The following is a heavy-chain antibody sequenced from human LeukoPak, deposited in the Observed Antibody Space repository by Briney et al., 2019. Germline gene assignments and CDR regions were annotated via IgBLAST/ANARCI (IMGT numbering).Heavy chain of an antibody. Sequence: GGSLRLSCAASGFTFSSYAMHWVRQAPGKGLEWVAVISYDGSNKYYADSVKGRFTISRDNSKNTLYLQMNSLRAEDTAVYYCAREHGTAAEDYWGQGTLVTVSS. J-gene: IGHJ4*02. CDR2: ISYDGSNK. V-gene: IGHV3-30-3*01. D-gene: IGHD6-13*01. CDR3: AREHGTAAEDY. CDR1: GFTFSSYA.